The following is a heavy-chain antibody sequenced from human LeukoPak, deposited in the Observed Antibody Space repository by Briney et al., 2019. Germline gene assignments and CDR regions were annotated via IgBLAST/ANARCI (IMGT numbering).Heavy chain of an antibody. CDR2: IKAKAHGGTI. V-gene: IGHV3-15*01. CDR1: GFTFINAW. D-gene: IGHD1-26*01. J-gene: IGHJ4*02. CDR3: TTDGVGVEGATYDN. Sequence: PGGSLRLSCAASGFTFINAWMAWVRQAPGKGLEWVGRIKAKAHGGTIEYAAPVKGRFTISRDDSRNTLYLQMNSLKTEDTAVYYCTTDGVGVEGATYDNWGQGTLVSVSS.